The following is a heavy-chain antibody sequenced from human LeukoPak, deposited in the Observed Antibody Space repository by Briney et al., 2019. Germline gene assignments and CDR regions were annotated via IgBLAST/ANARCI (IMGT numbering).Heavy chain of an antibody. CDR3: ARDGSPTDYYYYGMDV. CDR2: ISYDGSNK. V-gene: IGHV3-30-3*01. J-gene: IGHJ6*02. Sequence: PGGSLRLSCAASGFTCSSYAMHWVRQAPGKGLEWVAVISYDGSNKYYADSVKGRFTISRDNSKNTLYLQMNSLRAEDTAVYYCARDGSPTDYYYYGMDVWGQGTTVTVSS. D-gene: IGHD6-13*01. CDR1: GFTCSSYA.